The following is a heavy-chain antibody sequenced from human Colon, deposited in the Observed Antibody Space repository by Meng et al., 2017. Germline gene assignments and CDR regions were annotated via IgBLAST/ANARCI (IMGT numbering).Heavy chain of an antibody. V-gene: IGHV4-34*01. CDR2: INHSGST. CDR3: ARDNWGSLDY. Sequence: QVHSKQGGAGLLKPSETLSLTCAVYGGSFSGYYGSWIRQPPGKGLEWIGEINHSGSTNYNPSLKSRVTISVDTSKNQFSLKLSSVTAADTAVYYCARDNWGSLDYWGQGTLVTVSS. CDR1: GGSFSGYY. D-gene: IGHD7-27*01. J-gene: IGHJ4*02.